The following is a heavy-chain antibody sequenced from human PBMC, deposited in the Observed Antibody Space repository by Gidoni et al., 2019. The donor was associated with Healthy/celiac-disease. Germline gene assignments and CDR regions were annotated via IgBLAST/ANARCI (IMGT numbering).Heavy chain of an antibody. D-gene: IGHD3-10*01. CDR1: GYPFSSYW. J-gene: IGHJ6*02. Sequence: EVQLVESGGGLVQPGGSLSLSCAASGYPFSSYWMGWVRQAPGKGLEWVANIKQDGSEKYYVDSVKGRVTISRDNAKNSLYLQMNSLRAEDTAVYYCARLPYRGAPLYGMDVWGQGTTVTVSS. CDR3: ARLPYRGAPLYGMDV. V-gene: IGHV3-7*01. CDR2: IKQDGSEK.